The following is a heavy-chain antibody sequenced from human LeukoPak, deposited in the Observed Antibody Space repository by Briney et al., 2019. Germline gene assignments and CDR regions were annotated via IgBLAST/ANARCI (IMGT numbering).Heavy chain of an antibody. D-gene: IGHD1-26*01. CDR1: GYTFTSYG. J-gene: IGHJ5*02. V-gene: IGHV1-18*01. Sequence: ASVKVSCKASGYTFTSYGISWVRQAPGQGLEWMGWISAYNGNTNYAQKLQGRVTMTTDTSTSTAYMELRSLRSDDTAVYYCARARASHSGSYYAMFDPWGQGTLVTVSS. CDR3: ARARASHSGSYYAMFDP. CDR2: ISAYNGNT.